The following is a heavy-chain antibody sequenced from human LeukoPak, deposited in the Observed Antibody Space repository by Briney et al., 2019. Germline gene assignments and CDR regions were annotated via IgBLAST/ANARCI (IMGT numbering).Heavy chain of an antibody. CDR1: GFRFSSNY. CDR3: ARGISTSGWLDY. Sequence: PGGSLSLSCAASGFRFSSNYMSWVRQAPGKGLEWVSVLYSGGSTYYADSVKGRFTISRDDSKNTLYLLMNSLRGDDTAVYYCARGISTSGWLDYWGQGTLVTVSS. D-gene: IGHD6-19*01. CDR2: LYSGGST. V-gene: IGHV3-53*01. J-gene: IGHJ4*02.